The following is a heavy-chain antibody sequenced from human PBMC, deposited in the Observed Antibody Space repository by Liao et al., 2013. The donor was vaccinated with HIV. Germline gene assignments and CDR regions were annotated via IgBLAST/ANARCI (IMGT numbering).Heavy chain of an antibody. Sequence: QVQLQESGPGLVKPSETLSLTCTVSGGSISSYYWSWIRQPPGKGLEWIGYIYYSGSTNYNPSLKSRVTISVDTSKNQFSLKLSSVTAADTAVYYCAVGAQWELTGWGQEPWSPSPQ. CDR1: GGSISSYY. CDR2: IYYSGST. J-gene: IGHJ4*01. D-gene: IGHD1-26*01. CDR3: AVGAQWELTG. V-gene: IGHV4-59*12.